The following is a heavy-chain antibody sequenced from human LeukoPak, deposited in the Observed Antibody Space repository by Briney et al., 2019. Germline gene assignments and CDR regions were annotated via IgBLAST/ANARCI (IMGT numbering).Heavy chain of an antibody. CDR1: GGSISSYY. CDR2: IYYGGST. J-gene: IGHJ4*02. CDR3: ARQGYNYAFDY. Sequence: SETLSLTCTVSGGSISSYYWSWIRQPPGKGLEWIGYIYYGGSTNYNPSLKSRVTISVDTSKNQFSLKLSSVTAADTAVYYCARQGYNYAFDYWGQGTLVTVSS. V-gene: IGHV4-59*08. D-gene: IGHD5-24*01.